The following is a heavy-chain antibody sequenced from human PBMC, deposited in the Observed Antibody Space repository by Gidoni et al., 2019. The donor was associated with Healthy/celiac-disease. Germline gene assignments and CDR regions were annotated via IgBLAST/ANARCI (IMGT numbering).Heavy chain of an antibody. V-gene: IGHV3-33*01. CDR1: GFTFSSYG. J-gene: IGHJ3*02. CDR3: ARASYGDAFDI. Sequence: QVQLVESGGGVVQPGRSLRLSCAASGFTFSSYGMHWVRQAPGKGLEWVAVIWYDGSNKYYADSVKGRFTISRDNSKNTLYLQMNSLRAEDTAVYYCARASYGDAFDIWGQGTMVTVSS. CDR2: IWYDGSNK. D-gene: IGHD4-17*01.